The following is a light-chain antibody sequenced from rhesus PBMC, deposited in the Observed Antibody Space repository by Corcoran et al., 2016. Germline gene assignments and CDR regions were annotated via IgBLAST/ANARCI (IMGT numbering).Light chain of an antibody. CDR3: SSYAGSNTDYI. CDR1: SSDIGGYNY. CDR2: DVS. Sequence: QAALTQPPSVSGSPGQSVTISCTGTSSDIGGYNYVSWYQQHPGKAPKLMIYDVSKRPSGVSDRFSGSKSGNTASLTISGLQAEDEAYYYCSSYAGSNTDYIFGAGTRLTVL. V-gene: IGLV2-23*01. J-gene: IGLJ1*01.